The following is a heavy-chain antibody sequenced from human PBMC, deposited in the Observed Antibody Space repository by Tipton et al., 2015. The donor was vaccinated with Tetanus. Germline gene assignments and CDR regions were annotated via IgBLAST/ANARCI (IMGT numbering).Heavy chain of an antibody. CDR2: FNSDGSGT. J-gene: IGHJ4*02. CDR3: ARGPLIVVVPAAYDY. D-gene: IGHD2-2*01. V-gene: IGHV3-74*01. CDR1: GFTSSSYW. Sequence: SLRLSCAASGFTSSSYWMHWVRQAPGKGLVWVSRFNSDGSGTSYADSVKGRFTISRDNAKNTLYLQMNSLRVEDTAVYYCARGPLIVVVPAAYDYWGQGTLVTVSS.